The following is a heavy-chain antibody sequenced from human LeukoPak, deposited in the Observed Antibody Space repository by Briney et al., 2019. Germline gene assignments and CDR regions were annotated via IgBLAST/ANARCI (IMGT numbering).Heavy chain of an antibody. Sequence: PGGSLRLSCAASGFTLRSYSMNWVRQAPGKGLEWVSFISSSSSYIYYADSVKGRFTISRDNAQNSLYLQMNSLRAEDTAVYYCARGAAPSCSGGSCYSGYWGQGTLVTVSS. CDR2: ISSSSSYI. D-gene: IGHD2-15*01. J-gene: IGHJ4*02. V-gene: IGHV3-21*01. CDR1: GFTLRSYS. CDR3: ARGAAPSCSGGSCYSGY.